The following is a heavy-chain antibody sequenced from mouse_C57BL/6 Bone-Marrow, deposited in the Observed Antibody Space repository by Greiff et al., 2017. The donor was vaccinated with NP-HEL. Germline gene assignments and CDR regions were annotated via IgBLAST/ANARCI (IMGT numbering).Heavy chain of an antibody. CDR3: ARHDYCNYFDY. V-gene: IGHV5-6*01. Sequence: EVMLVESGGDLVKPGGSLKLSCAASGFTFSSYGMSWVRQTPDKRLEWVATISSGGSYTNYPDSVKGRFTFSTDNAKNTLYLQMSRLTSEDTAMYYCARHDYCNYFDYWGQGNTLTVSA. CDR1: GFTFSSYG. J-gene: IGHJ2*01. CDR2: ISSGGSYT. D-gene: IGHD2-1*01.